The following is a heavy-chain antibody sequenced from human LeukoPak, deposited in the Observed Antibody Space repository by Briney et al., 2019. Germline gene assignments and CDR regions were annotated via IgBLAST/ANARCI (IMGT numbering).Heavy chain of an antibody. V-gene: IGHV4-59*12. CDR3: AREKLRFLEWLFDAFDI. CDR2: IYSTGST. CDR1: GASISSYY. D-gene: IGHD3-3*01. J-gene: IGHJ3*02. Sequence: SETLSLTCTVSGASISSYYWSWIRQPPGKGLEWIGYIYSTGSTNYNPSLKSRVTISVDTSKNQFSLKLSSVTAADTAVYYCAREKLRFLEWLFDAFDIWGQGTMVTVSS.